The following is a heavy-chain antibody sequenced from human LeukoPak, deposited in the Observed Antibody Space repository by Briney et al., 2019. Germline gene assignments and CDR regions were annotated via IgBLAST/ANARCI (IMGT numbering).Heavy chain of an antibody. V-gene: IGHV1-2*02. Sequence: GASVKVSCKASGYTFTGYYMHWVRQGPGQGLEWMGWINPNSGGTNYAQKFQGRVTMTRDTSISTAYMELSRLRSDDTAVYYCRTDRYGDYGDYIDYWGQGTLVTVSS. D-gene: IGHD4-17*01. CDR1: GYTFTGYY. CDR2: INPNSGGT. CDR3: RTDRYGDYGDYIDY. J-gene: IGHJ4*02.